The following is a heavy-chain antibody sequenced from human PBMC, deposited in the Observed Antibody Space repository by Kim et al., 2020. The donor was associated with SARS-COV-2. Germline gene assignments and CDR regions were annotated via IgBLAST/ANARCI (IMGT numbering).Heavy chain of an antibody. V-gene: IGHV1-46*01. D-gene: IGHD6-13*01. CDR1: GYTFTRYY. Sequence: ASVKVSCKASGYTFTRYYIHWVRQAPGQGLEWMGMINVSAGTTNYAQNFRGRVTMTRDTSTSTVYMELSSLRSDDTAVYYCAGEPPGAADGFDYWGQGTLVTVSS. CDR2: INVSAGTT. CDR3: AGEPPGAADGFDY. J-gene: IGHJ4*02.